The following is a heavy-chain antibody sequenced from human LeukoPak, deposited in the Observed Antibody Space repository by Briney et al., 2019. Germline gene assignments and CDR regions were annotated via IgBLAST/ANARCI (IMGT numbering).Heavy chain of an antibody. V-gene: IGHV3-21*01. CDR1: GFTFSSYG. CDR3: ARETAARVDWFDP. D-gene: IGHD6-13*01. CDR2: ISSSSSYI. J-gene: IGHJ5*02. Sequence: GGSLRLSCAASGFTFSSYGMNWVRQAPGKGLEWVSSISSSSSYIYYADSVKGRFTISRDNAKNSLYLQMNSLRAEDTAVYYCARETAARVDWFDPWGQGTLVTVSS.